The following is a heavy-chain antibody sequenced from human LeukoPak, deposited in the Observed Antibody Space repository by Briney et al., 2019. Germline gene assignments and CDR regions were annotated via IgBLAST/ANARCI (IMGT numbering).Heavy chain of an antibody. Sequence: SETLSLTCAVSGGSISSSSWWSWVRQPPGKGLEWIGEIFHSGSTNYNPSLKSRVTISVDKSKNQFSLKLSSVTAADTAVYYCARESGQWLAIDYWGQGTLVTVSS. CDR3: ARESGQWLAIDY. V-gene: IGHV4-4*02. J-gene: IGHJ4*02. CDR2: IFHSGST. CDR1: GGSISSSSW. D-gene: IGHD6-19*01.